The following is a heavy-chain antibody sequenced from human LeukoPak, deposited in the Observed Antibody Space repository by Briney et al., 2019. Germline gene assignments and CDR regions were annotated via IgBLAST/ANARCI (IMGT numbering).Heavy chain of an antibody. Sequence: PSETLSLTCTVSGGSISSSSYYWDWIRQPPGKGLEWIGYIYYSGSTNYNPSLKSRVTISVDTSKNQFSLKLSSVTAADTAVYYCASSITMVRGWSFDPWGQGTLVTVSS. CDR3: ASSITMVRGWSFDP. V-gene: IGHV4-61*05. D-gene: IGHD3-10*01. J-gene: IGHJ5*02. CDR1: GGSISSSSYY. CDR2: IYYSGST.